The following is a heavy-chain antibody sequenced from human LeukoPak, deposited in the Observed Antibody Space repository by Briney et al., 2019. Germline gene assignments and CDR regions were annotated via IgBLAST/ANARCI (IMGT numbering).Heavy chain of an antibody. CDR1: GGSISSYY. V-gene: IGHV4-59*01. Sequence: SETLSLTCTVSGGSISSYYWSWIRQPPGKGLEWIGYIYYSGSTNYNPSLKSRVTISVDTSKNQFPLKLSSVTAADTAVYYCARMATGATGYYYYYYMDVWGKGTTVTVPS. CDR3: ARMATGATGYYYYYYMDV. CDR2: IYYSGST. J-gene: IGHJ6*03. D-gene: IGHD1-26*01.